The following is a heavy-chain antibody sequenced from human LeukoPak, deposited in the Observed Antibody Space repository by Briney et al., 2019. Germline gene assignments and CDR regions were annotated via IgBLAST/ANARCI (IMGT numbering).Heavy chain of an antibody. J-gene: IGHJ6*02. CDR2: INPMTGGT. Sequence: ALVKVSCKASGYTFTGNYLHWVRQAPGQGLEWMGWINPMTGGTEYAQKYQGRVTMTRDTSISTAYMELSSLRSDDTAVYFCARDHCNDGGCYEYYYFGMDVWGQGTTVTVS. D-gene: IGHD2-21*02. CDR1: GYTFTGNY. V-gene: IGHV1-2*02. CDR3: ARDHCNDGGCYEYYYFGMDV.